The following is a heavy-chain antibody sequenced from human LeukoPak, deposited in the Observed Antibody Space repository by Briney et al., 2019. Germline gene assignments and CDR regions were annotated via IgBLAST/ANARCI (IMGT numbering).Heavy chain of an antibody. CDR2: IHNNGDT. V-gene: IGHV4-59*08. CDR3: ARRSTYGFFDN. Sequence: SETLSLTCTVSGGSVSSDYWNWIRQPPGKGLEWIGYIHNNGDTNDNPSLKSRVTISMDESKNQFSLRLSSVTAADTALYYCARRSTYGFFDNWGQGTLVTVSS. J-gene: IGHJ4*02. CDR1: GGSVSSDY. D-gene: IGHD4-17*01.